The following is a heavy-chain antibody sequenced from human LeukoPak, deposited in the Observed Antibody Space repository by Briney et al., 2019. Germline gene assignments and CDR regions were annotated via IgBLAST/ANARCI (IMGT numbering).Heavy chain of an antibody. CDR1: GFTFSSYA. CDR3: AKDPKERYSSGQFDY. Sequence: PGGSLRLSCAASGFTFSSYAVSWVRQAPGKGLEWVSAFSVSGGSTYYADSVKGRFTISRDNSKNTLFLQMNSLRAEDTAVYYCAKDPKERYSSGQFDYWGQGTLVTVSS. D-gene: IGHD3-22*01. V-gene: IGHV3-23*01. J-gene: IGHJ4*02. CDR2: FSVSGGST.